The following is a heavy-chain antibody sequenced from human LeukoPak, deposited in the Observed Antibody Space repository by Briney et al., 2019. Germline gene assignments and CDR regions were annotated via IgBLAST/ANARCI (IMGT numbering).Heavy chain of an antibody. CDR2: IMQDGSEK. D-gene: IGHD3-22*01. J-gene: IGHJ4*02. V-gene: IGHV3-7*04. CDR3: ARDRYYDTSGQYYFDY. CDR1: GFTFSSYW. Sequence: PGGSLRLSCAASGFTFSSYWMSWVRQAPGKGLEWVANIMQDGSEKYCVDSVKGRFTIPRDNAKNSLYLQMNSLRAEDTAVYYCARDRYYDTSGQYYFDYWGQGTQVTVSS.